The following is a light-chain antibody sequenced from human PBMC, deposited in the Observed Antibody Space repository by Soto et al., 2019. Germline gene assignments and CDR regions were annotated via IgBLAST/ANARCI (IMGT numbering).Light chain of an antibody. V-gene: IGKV2-28*01. J-gene: IGKJ2*01. CDR3: LQALQTPRT. CDR2: LGS. Sequence: DIVMTQSPLSLPVTPGEPAYISCRSSQSLLHSNGYNYLDWYLQKPGQSPQLLIYLGSNRASGVPDRFSGSGSGTDFTLKISRVEAEDVGFYYCLQALQTPRTFGQGTKLEIK. CDR1: QSLLHSNGYNY.